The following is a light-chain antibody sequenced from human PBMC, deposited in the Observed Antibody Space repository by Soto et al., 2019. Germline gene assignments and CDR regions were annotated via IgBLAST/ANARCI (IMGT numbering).Light chain of an antibody. V-gene: IGLV1-40*01. J-gene: IGLJ2*01. CDR1: SSNIGAGYD. Sequence: QSVLTQPPSVSGAPGQRVTISCTGSSSNIGAGYDVHWYQQLPGTAPKLLIHGNNNRPSGVPDRFSVSKSGTSASLAVTGLQAEDEADYYCQSYDRSLSGSVFGGGTKLTVL. CDR2: GNN. CDR3: QSYDRSLSGSV.